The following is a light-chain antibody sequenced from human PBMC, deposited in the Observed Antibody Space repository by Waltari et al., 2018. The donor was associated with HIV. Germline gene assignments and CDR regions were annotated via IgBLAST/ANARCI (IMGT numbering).Light chain of an antibody. Sequence: DIQMTQSPPHLSASVGDRVTILCRESPSIGNYLNWYVHKPGTAPKLLIYGASSLQSGVPSRFSGSGSGTDFALTISSLQPEDFATYYCQQSHLTPTAFGQGTKLEI. CDR2: GAS. CDR1: PSIGNY. V-gene: IGKV1-39*01. CDR3: QQSHLTPTA. J-gene: IGKJ2*01.